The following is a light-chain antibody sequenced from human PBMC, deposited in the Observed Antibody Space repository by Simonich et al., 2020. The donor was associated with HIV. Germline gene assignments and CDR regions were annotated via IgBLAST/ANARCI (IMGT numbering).Light chain of an antibody. CDR2: WAS. Sequence: DIVMTQSPDSLAVSLGERATINCKSGQSVLYSSNYRHYLAWYQQKPVQPPKLLIYWASTRESGVPDRFSGSGSGTDFTLTISSLQAEDVAVYYCQQYYNTAPTFGGGTKVEIK. V-gene: IGKV4-1*01. CDR1: QSVLYSSNYRHY. CDR3: QQYYNTAPT. J-gene: IGKJ4*01.